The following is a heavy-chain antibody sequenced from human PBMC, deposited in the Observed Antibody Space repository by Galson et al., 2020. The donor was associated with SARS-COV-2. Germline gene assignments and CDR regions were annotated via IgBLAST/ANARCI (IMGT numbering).Heavy chain of an antibody. CDR1: GFSLSTSGMC. CDR3: ARISGSGYSGRYYFDY. J-gene: IGHJ4*02. Sequence: SGPTLVKPTQTLTLTCTFSGFSLSTSGMCVSWIRQAPGKALEWLARIDWDDDKFYSTSLKTRLTISKDTSKNQVVLTMTNMDPVDTATYYCARISGSGYSGRYYFDYWGQGTLVTVSS. CDR2: IDWDDDK. D-gene: IGHD3-22*01. V-gene: IGHV2-70*17.